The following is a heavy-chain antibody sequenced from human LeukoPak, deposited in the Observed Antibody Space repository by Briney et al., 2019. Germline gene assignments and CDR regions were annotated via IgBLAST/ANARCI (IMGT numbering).Heavy chain of an antibody. CDR2: IIPIFGTA. J-gene: IGHJ5*02. CDR3: ARFGSVVVPTQGWFDL. CDR1: GGTFSSYA. D-gene: IGHD2-2*01. V-gene: IGHV1-69*13. Sequence: ASVKASCKASGGTFSSYAISWVRQAPGQGLEWMEGIIPIFGTANYAQKFQGRVTITADESTSTAYMELSSLRSEDTAVYYCARFGSVVVPTQGWFDLWGQGTLVTVSS.